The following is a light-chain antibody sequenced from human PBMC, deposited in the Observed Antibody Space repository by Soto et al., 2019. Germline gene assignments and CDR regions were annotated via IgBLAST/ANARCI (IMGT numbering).Light chain of an antibody. Sequence: DVVMTQSPLSLPVTLGQPATISCRSSQSLVHSDGYTYLNWFHQRPGQSPRRLIYMVSNRDSGVPDRCSGSGSGTDFTLKIGRLEAEDVGVYYCMQAIHWPWTFGQGTKVEIK. CDR2: MVS. J-gene: IGKJ1*01. CDR1: QSLVHSDGYTY. V-gene: IGKV2-30*02. CDR3: MQAIHWPWT.